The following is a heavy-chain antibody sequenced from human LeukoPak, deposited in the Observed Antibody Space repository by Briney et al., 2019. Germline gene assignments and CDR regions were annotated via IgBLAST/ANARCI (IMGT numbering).Heavy chain of an antibody. CDR1: GYSFTGHY. CDR2: INPKSGGT. Sequence: ASVKVSCKASGYSFTGHYMHWVRQAPGQGLEWMGWINPKSGGTNYAQKFQGRVTMTRDTSISTAYMDMSSLRSDDTAVYYCAREEPIAVAGTVDYWGQGTLVTVSS. J-gene: IGHJ4*02. CDR3: AREEPIAVAGTVDY. V-gene: IGHV1-2*02. D-gene: IGHD6-19*01.